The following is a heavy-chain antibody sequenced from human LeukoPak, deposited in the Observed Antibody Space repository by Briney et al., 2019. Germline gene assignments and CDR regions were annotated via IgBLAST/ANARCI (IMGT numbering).Heavy chain of an antibody. D-gene: IGHD3-10*01. J-gene: IGHJ4*02. CDR2: ISGSGGST. CDR1: GFTFSNSA. CDR3: VKVAKYYYGSETYYFFEH. V-gene: IGHV3-23*01. Sequence: GGSLRLSCAASGFTFSNSAMSWVRQAPGKGLEWVSAISGSGGSTYYADSVKGRFTISRDNSKNTLYLQMNSLRVEDTGIYYCVKVAKYYYGSETYYFFEHWGQGTPVTASS.